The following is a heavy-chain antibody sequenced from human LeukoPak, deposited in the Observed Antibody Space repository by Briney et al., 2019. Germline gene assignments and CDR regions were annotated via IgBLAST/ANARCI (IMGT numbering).Heavy chain of an antibody. CDR2: IIPIFGTA. CDR3: AREGPDAFDI. CDR1: GGTFSSYA. V-gene: IGHV1-69*13. J-gene: IGHJ3*02. Sequence: ASVKVSCKASGGTFSSYAISWVRQAPGQGLEWMGGIIPIFGTANYAQKFQGRVTITADESTSTAYMELSSPRSEDTAVYYCAREGPDAFDIWGQGTMVTVSS.